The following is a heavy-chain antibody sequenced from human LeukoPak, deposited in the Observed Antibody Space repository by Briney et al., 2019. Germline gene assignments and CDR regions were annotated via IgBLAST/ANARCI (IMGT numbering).Heavy chain of an antibody. Sequence: PGGSLRLSCAASGFTFSNYAMLWTRQAPGKGLEWVAVTSYDGGDEYYADSVKGRFTISRVNSKNTLYLQMSSLRAEDSALYYCARGGPPDYWGQGTLVTVSS. CDR3: ARGGPPDY. CDR1: GFTFSNYA. J-gene: IGHJ4*02. D-gene: IGHD3-16*01. CDR2: TSYDGGDE. V-gene: IGHV3-30*04.